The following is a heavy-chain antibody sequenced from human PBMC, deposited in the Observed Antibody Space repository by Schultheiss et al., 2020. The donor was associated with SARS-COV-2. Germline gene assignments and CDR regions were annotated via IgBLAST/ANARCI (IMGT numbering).Heavy chain of an antibody. CDR2: INHSGST. J-gene: IGHJ6*03. CDR1: GGSISTYF. V-gene: IGHV4-34*01. CDR3: ARANRGVRYMDV. D-gene: IGHD3-10*01. Sequence: SETLSLTCGVSGGSISTYFWSWIRQPPGKGLEWIGEINHSGSTNYNPSLKSRVTISVDTSKNQFSLKLSSVTAADTAVYYCARANRGVRYMDVWGKGTTVTVSS.